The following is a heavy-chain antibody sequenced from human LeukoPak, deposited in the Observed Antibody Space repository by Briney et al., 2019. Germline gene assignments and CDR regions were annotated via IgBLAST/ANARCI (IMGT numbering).Heavy chain of an antibody. V-gene: IGHV1-2*02. CDR2: INPNSGGT. Sequence: ASVKVSCKASGYTFTGYYMHWVRQAPGQGLEWMGWINPNSGGTNYAQKFQGRVTMTRDTSISTAYMELSRLRSDDTAVYYCAVSPGITGTTFYYYYSYMDVWGKGTTVTVSS. D-gene: IGHD1-7*01. CDR3: AVSPGITGTTFYYYYSYMDV. J-gene: IGHJ6*03. CDR1: GYTFTGYY.